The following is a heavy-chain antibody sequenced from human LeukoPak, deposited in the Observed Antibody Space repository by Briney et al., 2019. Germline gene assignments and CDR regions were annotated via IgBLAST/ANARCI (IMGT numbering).Heavy chain of an antibody. CDR3: AKGYNYDFWSGYYHFDY. Sequence: GGSLRLSCAASGFPFTSHWLSWFRQSPGRGLEWVAHINSDGSEKNYVDSVKGRFTISRDNSKNTLYLQMNSLRAEDTAVYYCAKGYNYDFWSGYYHFDYXGXXTLVTVSS. J-gene: IGHJ4*02. V-gene: IGHV3-7*03. CDR1: GFPFTSHW. D-gene: IGHD3-3*01. CDR2: INSDGSEK.